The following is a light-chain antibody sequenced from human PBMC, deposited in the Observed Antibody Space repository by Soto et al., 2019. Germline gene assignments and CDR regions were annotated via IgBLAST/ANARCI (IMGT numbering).Light chain of an antibody. Sequence: EIVMTHSPATLSVSPGERATLSCRASQSVSNNLAWYQQKPGQAPRLLIYGASTRATAIPARFSGSGSGTEFTLTISSLQSEDFAVYFCQQYDNWPYTFGKGTRLEIK. V-gene: IGKV3-15*01. CDR2: GAS. J-gene: IGKJ5*01. CDR3: QQYDNWPYT. CDR1: QSVSNN.